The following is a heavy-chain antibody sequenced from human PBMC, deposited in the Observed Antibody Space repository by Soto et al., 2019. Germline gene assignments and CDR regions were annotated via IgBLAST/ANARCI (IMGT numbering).Heavy chain of an antibody. CDR3: EVTTGY. CDR2: VSPENRNA. D-gene: IGHD4-17*01. CDR1: GYTFTEYD. V-gene: IGHV1-8*01. Sequence: ASVKVSCKTVGYTFTEYDINWVRQSPGLGLEYMGWVSPENRNAGYAPQFRGRVSMTADTSINTVYLELTTLTYEDTAVYYCEVTTGYRGQGTMVTVSS. J-gene: IGHJ4*02.